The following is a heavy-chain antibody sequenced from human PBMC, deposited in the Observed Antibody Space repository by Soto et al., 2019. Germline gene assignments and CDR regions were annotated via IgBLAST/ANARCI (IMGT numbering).Heavy chain of an antibody. CDR2: IIPIPGTA. D-gene: IGHD2-2*01. Sequence: QVQLVQSGAEVKKPGSSVKVSCKASGGTFGSYAISWVRQAPGQGLEWMGGIIPIPGTANYAQKFQGRVKIAADESTSTAYMELSILRSEDTAVYYCARSQGSSTSLEIYYYYYYGMDVWGQGTTVTVSS. J-gene: IGHJ6*02. CDR1: GGTFGSYA. CDR3: ARSQGSSTSLEIYYYYYYGMDV. V-gene: IGHV1-69*01.